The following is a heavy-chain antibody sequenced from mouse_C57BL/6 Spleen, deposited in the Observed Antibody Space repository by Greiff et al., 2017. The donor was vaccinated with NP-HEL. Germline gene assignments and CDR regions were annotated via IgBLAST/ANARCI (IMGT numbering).Heavy chain of an antibody. CDR2: IHPNSGST. CDR1: GYTFTSYW. CDR3: ASQDGYSTFAY. Sequence: QVQLQQSGAELVKPGASVKLSCKASGYTFTSYWMHWVKQRPGQGLEWIGMIHPNSGSTNYNEKFKSKATLTVDKSSSTAYMQLSSLTSEDSAVYYCASQDGYSTFAYWGQGTLVTVSA. J-gene: IGHJ3*01. V-gene: IGHV1-64*01. D-gene: IGHD2-3*01.